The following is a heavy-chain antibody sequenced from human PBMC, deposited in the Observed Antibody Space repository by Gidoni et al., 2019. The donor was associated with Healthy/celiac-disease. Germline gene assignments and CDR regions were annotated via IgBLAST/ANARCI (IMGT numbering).Heavy chain of an antibody. CDR2: IYTGGST. V-gene: IGHV4-61*02. D-gene: IGHD2-2*02. J-gene: IGHJ4*02. CDR3: AREVEVPAAISFDY. Sequence: QVQLQESGPGLVKPSQTLSLTCTVSGGSISSGSYYWSWIRQPAGKGLEWIGRIYTGGSTNYHPSLMSLVTISVDTSKNQFSLKLSSVTAADTAVYYCAREVEVPAAISFDYWGQGTLVTVSS. CDR1: GGSISSGSYY.